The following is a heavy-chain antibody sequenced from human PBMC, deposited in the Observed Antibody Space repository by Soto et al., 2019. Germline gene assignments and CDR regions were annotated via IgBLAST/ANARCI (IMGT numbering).Heavy chain of an antibody. CDR1: GGSISSSSYY. J-gene: IGHJ6*02. Sequence: SETLSLTCTVSGGSISSSSYYWGWIRQPPGKGLEWIGSIYYSGSTYYNPSLKSRVTISVDTSKNQFSLKLSSVTAADTAVYYCARHASESSSWFYYYYGMDVWGQGTTVT. CDR3: ARHASESSSWFYYYYGMDV. D-gene: IGHD6-13*01. CDR2: IYYSGST. V-gene: IGHV4-39*01.